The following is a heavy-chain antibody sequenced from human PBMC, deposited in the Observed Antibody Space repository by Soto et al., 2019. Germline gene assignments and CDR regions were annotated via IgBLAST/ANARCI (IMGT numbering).Heavy chain of an antibody. CDR1: GYTFTGYY. CDR2: INPNSGGT. D-gene: IGHD6-19*01. V-gene: IGHV1-2*02. Sequence: ASVKVSCKASGYTFTGYYMHWVRQAPGQGLEWMGWINPNSGGTNYAQKFQGRVTMTRDTSISTAYMELSRLRSDDTAVYYWARDGGEYVDSSGWYFALDIWGQGTMVTV. J-gene: IGHJ3*02. CDR3: ARDGGEYVDSSGWYFALDI.